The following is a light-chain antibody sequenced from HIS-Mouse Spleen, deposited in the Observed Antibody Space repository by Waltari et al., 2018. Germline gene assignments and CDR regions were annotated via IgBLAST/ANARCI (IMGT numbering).Light chain of an antibody. J-gene: IGLJ2*01. V-gene: IGLV3-19*01. CDR1: RLRSYY. Sequence: SSELTQDPAVSVALGQTVRITCQGDRLRSYYSSWYQQKPGQAPVLVIYGKNNRPSGIPDRFSGSSSGKTASLTITGAQAEDEADYYCNSRDSSSTHLLFGGGPNLTVL. CDR3: NSRDSSSTHLL. CDR2: GKN.